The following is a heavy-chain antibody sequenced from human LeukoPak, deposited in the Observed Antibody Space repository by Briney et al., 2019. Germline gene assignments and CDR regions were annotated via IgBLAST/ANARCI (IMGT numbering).Heavy chain of an antibody. J-gene: IGHJ4*02. CDR3: ARGLSYSSGWYPRVYYFDY. Sequence: SVKVSCKASGGTFSSYAISWVRQAPGQGLEWMGGIIPIFGTANYAQKFQGRVTITTDESTSTAYMELSSLRSEDTAVYYCARGLSYSSGWYPRVYYFDYWGQGTLVTVSS. CDR2: IIPIFGTA. CDR1: GGTFSSYA. D-gene: IGHD6-19*01. V-gene: IGHV1-69*05.